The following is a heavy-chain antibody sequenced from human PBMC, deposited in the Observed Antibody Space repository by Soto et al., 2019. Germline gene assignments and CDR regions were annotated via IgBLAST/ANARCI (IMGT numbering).Heavy chain of an antibody. V-gene: IGHV3-21*01. D-gene: IGHD1-1*01. CDR3: ARDNLAFQGAFDL. CDR2: ITGTSAFT. Sequence: PEGFLRLSCAASGFVFSDFQFNWVRQAPGGGLEWLSSITGTSAFTEYAESIEGRFTISRDNPNKLLFLHMDNLRPEDTAVYYCARDNLAFQGAFDLWGQGTLVTVSS. CDR1: GFVFSDFQ. J-gene: IGHJ4*02.